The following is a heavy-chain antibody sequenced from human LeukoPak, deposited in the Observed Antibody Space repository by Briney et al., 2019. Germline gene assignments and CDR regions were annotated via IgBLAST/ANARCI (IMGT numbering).Heavy chain of an antibody. CDR3: AILEADFDY. Sequence: GASVKVSCKASGGTFSSYAISWVRQAPGQGLEWMGGIIPIFGTANYAQKFQGRVTMTRNTSISTAYMELSSLRSEDTAVYYCAILEADFDYWGQGTLVTVSS. CDR2: IIPIFGTA. V-gene: IGHV1-69*05. J-gene: IGHJ4*02. D-gene: IGHD5-24*01. CDR1: GGTFSSYA.